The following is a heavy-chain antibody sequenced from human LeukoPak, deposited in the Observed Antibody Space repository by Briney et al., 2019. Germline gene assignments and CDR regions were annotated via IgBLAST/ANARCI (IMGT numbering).Heavy chain of an antibody. CDR2: ISYDGSNK. CDR3: ARESPPSIPNIVVVTAHYYYYGMDV. J-gene: IGHJ6*02. D-gene: IGHD2-21*02. Sequence: PGGSLRLSCAASGFTFSNAWMSWVRQAPGKGLEWVAVISYDGSNKYYAGSVKGRFTISRDNSKNTLYLQMNSLRAEDTAVYYCARESPPSIPNIVVVTAHYYYYGMDVWGQGTTVTVSS. V-gene: IGHV3-30-3*01. CDR1: GFTFSNAW.